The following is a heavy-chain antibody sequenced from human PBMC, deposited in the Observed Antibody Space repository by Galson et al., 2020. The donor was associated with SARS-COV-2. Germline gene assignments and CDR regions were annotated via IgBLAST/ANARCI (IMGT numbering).Heavy chain of an antibody. D-gene: IGHD3-9*01. CDR3: ARATYYDILTGYSMGYFDY. Sequence: SQTLSLTCTVSGYSISSGYYWGWIRQPPGKGLEWIGSIYHSGSTYYNPSLKSRVTISVDTSKNQFSLKLSSVTAADTAVYYCARATYYDILTGYSMGYFDYWGQGTLVTVSS. V-gene: IGHV4-38-2*02. CDR1: GYSISSGYY. J-gene: IGHJ4*02. CDR2: IYHSGST.